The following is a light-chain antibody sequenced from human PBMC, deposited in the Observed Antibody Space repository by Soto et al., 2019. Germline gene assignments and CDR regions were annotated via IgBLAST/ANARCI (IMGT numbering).Light chain of an antibody. Sequence: EIVLTQSPGTLSLSPGERATLSCRASQSVSSSYLAWYQQKPGQAPRLLIYGASSRATSIPDRFSGSGSGTDFTLTISRLEPEDSAVYYCQQYGSSPFTFGPGTIVDIK. CDR3: QQYGSSPFT. CDR1: QSVSSSY. CDR2: GAS. J-gene: IGKJ3*01. V-gene: IGKV3-20*01.